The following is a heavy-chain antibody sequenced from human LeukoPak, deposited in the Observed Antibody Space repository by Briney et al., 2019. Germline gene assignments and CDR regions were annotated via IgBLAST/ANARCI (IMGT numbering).Heavy chain of an antibody. Sequence: GGSLRLSCTASGFGLGDYAVSWVRQAPGKGLEWVGFIRSQAYGGTPEYAASVKGRFTISRDDSKNIAYLQMNSLKTEDTAVYYCNTDWNYDTYPYYYFGLDVWGQGTTVTVSS. CDR2: IRSQAYGGTP. CDR3: NTDWNYDTYPYYYFGLDV. CDR1: GFGLGDYA. D-gene: IGHD1-7*01. V-gene: IGHV3-49*04. J-gene: IGHJ6*02.